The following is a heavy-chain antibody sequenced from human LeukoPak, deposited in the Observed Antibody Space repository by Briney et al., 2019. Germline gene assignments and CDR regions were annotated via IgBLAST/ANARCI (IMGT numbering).Heavy chain of an antibody. J-gene: IGHJ1*01. V-gene: IGHV3-7*03. Sequence: GGSLRLSCAASGFTFSSYWMSWVRQAPGKGLEWVANIKQDGSEKYYVDSVKGRFTISRDNAKNSLYLQMNSLRAEDTAVYYCASQPQYDYAVVLQHWGQGTLVTVSS. D-gene: IGHD4-17*01. CDR2: IKQDGSEK. CDR3: ASQPQYDYAVVLQH. CDR1: GFTFSSYW.